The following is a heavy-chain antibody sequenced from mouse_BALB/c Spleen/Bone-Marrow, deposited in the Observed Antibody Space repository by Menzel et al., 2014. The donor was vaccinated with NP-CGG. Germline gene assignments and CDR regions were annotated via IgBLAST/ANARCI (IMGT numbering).Heavy chain of an antibody. V-gene: IGHV7-3*02. CDR2: IRNKANGYTT. J-gene: IGHJ1*01. CDR3: ARDINDNYNWYFDV. CDR1: GFTFTDYY. D-gene: IGHD2-1*01. Sequence: EVKLMESGGGLVQPGGSLRLSCATSGFTFTDYYISWVRQPPGKALEWLGFIRNKANGYTTEYSASVKGRFTISRDNSQSILYLQMNTLRAEDSATYYCARDINDNYNWYFDVWGAGTTVTVSS.